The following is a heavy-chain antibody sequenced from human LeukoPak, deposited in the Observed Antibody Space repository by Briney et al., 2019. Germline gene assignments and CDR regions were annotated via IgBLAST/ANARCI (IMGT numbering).Heavy chain of an antibody. CDR1: GFNFGVVA. CDR3: ARERAGDVDY. Sequence: GRSLRLSCATSGFNFGVVAMDWIRQAPGKGLEWVGFIRHREYGGTAEYAASVNGRFAISRDDSKSIVYLQMNDLRTEDTSVYYCARERAGDVDYWGLGTLVTVSS. V-gene: IGHV3-49*03. J-gene: IGHJ4*02. CDR2: IRHREYGGTA.